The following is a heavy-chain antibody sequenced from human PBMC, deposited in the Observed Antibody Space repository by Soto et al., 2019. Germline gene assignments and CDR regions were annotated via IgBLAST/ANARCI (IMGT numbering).Heavy chain of an antibody. CDR2: INPNSGDT. Sequence: QVQVVQSGAEVKKPGASVKVSCKASGYTFTDYYIHWVRQAPGQGLEWMGWINPNSGDTKSARKFHGWITMTRDTSINTAYMELSRLKSDDTAVYYCARGLKDITIFGVNGFDSWGQGTMVTVSS. CDR3: ARGLKDITIFGVNGFDS. CDR1: GYTFTDYY. D-gene: IGHD3-3*01. V-gene: IGHV1-2*04. J-gene: IGHJ3*01.